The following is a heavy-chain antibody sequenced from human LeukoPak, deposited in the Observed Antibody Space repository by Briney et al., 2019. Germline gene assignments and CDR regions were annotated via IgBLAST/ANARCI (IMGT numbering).Heavy chain of an antibody. CDR1: GGSISSGGYY. CDR3: ARDSRGVFDY. V-gene: IGHV4-30-2*01. Sequence: SETLSLTCTVSGGSISSGGYYWSWIRQPPGKGLEWIGYIYHSGSTYYNPSLKSRVTISVDRSKNQFSLKLSSVTAADTAVYYCARDSRGVFDYWGQGTLVTVSS. J-gene: IGHJ4*02. CDR2: IYHSGST. D-gene: IGHD2-8*01.